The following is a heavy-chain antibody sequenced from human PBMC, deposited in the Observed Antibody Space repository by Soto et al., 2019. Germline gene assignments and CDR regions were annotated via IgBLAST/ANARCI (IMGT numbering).Heavy chain of an antibody. CDR3: ARGEDAFFYYGLDV. Sequence: SETLSLTCAVYGGSFSGYYRSWIRQPPGKGLEWIGEINHSGSTNYNPSLKSRVTISVDTSKSQFSLKLTSVTAADTAVYYCARGEDAFFYYGLDVWGQGIPVTVSS. V-gene: IGHV4-34*01. CDR1: GGSFSGYY. J-gene: IGHJ6*02. CDR2: INHSGST.